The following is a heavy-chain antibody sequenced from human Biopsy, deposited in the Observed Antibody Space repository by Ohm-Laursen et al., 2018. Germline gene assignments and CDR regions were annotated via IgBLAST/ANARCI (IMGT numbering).Heavy chain of an antibody. Sequence: ASVKVSCKASGYTFSSYGINWVRQAPGQGLEWLGWISTYNGNTNYAQNLQGRVTMTTDTSTSTDYMELRSLRSDDTAVYYCARGGTLVVVPTAVLHSFDIWGQGTMVTVSS. CDR2: ISTYNGNT. V-gene: IGHV1-18*01. CDR3: ARGGTLVVVPTAVLHSFDI. D-gene: IGHD2-2*01. CDR1: GYTFSSYG. J-gene: IGHJ3*02.